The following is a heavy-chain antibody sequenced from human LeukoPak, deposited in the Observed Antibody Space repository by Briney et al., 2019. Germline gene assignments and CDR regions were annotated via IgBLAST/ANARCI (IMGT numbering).Heavy chain of an antibody. CDR2: ISSNSTYI. D-gene: IGHD2-15*01. Sequence: GGSLRPSCAASGFTLSTYSMNWVRQAPGKGLEWVASISSNSTYIYYADSVRGRFAISRDNAKSSLYLQMNSLKAEDTAVYYCARDSVVTATGVDYFDYWGQGTLVTVSS. CDR1: GFTLSTYS. V-gene: IGHV3-21*01. J-gene: IGHJ4*02. CDR3: ARDSVVTATGVDYFDY.